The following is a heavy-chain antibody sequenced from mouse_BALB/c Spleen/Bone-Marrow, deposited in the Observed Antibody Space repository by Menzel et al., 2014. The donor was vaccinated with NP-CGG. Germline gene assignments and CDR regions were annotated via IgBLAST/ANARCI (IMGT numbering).Heavy chain of an antibody. J-gene: IGHJ2*01. D-gene: IGHD1-1*01. CDR2: INPSTGYT. Sequence: QVQLQQPGAELAKPGASVKMSCKASGYTFTNYWMHWVKQRPGRGLEWIGYINPSTGYTEYNQKFKDKATLTADKSSSTAYMQLSSLTSEDSAVYYCARIYYYGRDYWGQGTTLTVSS. V-gene: IGHV1-7*01. CDR1: GYTFTNYW. CDR3: ARIYYYGRDY.